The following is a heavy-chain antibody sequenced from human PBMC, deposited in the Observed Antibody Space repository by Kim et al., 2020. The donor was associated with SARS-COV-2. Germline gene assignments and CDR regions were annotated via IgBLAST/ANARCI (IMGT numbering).Heavy chain of an antibody. J-gene: IGHJ4*02. D-gene: IGHD3-10*01. CDR1: GGSFSGYY. V-gene: IGHV4-34*01. CDR3: AGAQLLWFGEPMDY. Sequence: SETLSLTCAVYGGSFSGYYWSWIRQPPGKGLEWIGEINHSGSTNYNPSLKSRVTISVDTSKNQFSLKLSSVTAADTAVYYCAGAQLLWFGEPMDYWGQGTLVTVSS. CDR2: INHSGST.